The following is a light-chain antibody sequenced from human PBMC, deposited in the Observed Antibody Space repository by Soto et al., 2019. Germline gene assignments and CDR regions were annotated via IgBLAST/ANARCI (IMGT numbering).Light chain of an antibody. Sequence: QSALTQPRSVSGSPGQSVTISCTGTSSDVGGYNYVSWYQQHPGKAPKLMIYDVNKRPSGVPDRFSGSKSGNTASLTISGLQAEDEADYYCAAWDDSLSALFGGGTKLTVL. J-gene: IGLJ2*01. V-gene: IGLV2-11*01. CDR3: AAWDDSLSAL. CDR2: DVN. CDR1: SSDVGGYNY.